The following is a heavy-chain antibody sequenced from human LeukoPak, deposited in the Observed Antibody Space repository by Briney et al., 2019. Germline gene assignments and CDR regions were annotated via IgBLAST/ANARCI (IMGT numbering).Heavy chain of an antibody. CDR3: ARALRYFDWLLSSPDY. CDR2: ISSSSSYI. CDR1: GFTFSSYA. D-gene: IGHD3-9*01. V-gene: IGHV3-21*01. Sequence: GGSLRLSCAASGFTFSSYAMHWVRQAPGKGLEWVSSISSSSSYIYYADSVKGRFTISRDNAKNSLYLQMNSLRAEDTAVYYCARALRYFDWLLSSPDYWGQGTLVTVSS. J-gene: IGHJ4*02.